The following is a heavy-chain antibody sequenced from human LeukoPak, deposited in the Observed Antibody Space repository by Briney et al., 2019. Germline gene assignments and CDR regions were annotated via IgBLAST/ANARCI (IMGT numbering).Heavy chain of an antibody. Sequence: PSETLSLTCTVSGGSISSSSYYWGWIRQPPGKGLEWIGSIYYSGSTYYNPSLKSRVTISVDTSKNQFSLKLSSVTAADTAVYYCATPTGGYSYADTPIDHWGQGTLVTVSS. CDR3: ATPTGGYSYADTPIDH. V-gene: IGHV4-39*01. J-gene: IGHJ4*02. CDR2: IYYSGST. D-gene: IGHD5-18*01. CDR1: GGSISSSSYY.